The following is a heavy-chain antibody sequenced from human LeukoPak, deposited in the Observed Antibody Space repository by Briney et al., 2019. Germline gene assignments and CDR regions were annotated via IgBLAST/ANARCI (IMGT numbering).Heavy chain of an antibody. J-gene: IGHJ4*02. V-gene: IGHV3-23*01. D-gene: IGHD4-17*01. CDR1: GFTFSSYA. Sequence: GGSLRFSCAASGFTFSSYAMSWVRQAPGKGLEWVSAISGSGGSTYYADSVKGRFTISRDNSKNTLYLQMGSLRGEDMAVYYCARDEYGDYIFNYWGQGTQVTVSS. CDR2: ISGSGGST. CDR3: ARDEYGDYIFNY.